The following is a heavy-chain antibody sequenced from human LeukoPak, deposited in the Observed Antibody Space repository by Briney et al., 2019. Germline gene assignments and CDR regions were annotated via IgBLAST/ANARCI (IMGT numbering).Heavy chain of an antibody. Sequence: SETLSLTCTVSGDSITSGAYYWTWIRQHLGQGLEWIGYITHIGTTNSNPSLKSRPTISLDSSKNRFSLKLASVSAADTAVYYCARESGFCTAGVCPNDYYFDYWGQGTLVTVSS. V-gene: IGHV4-31*03. CDR2: ITHIGTT. CDR3: ARESGFCTAGVCPNDYYFDY. J-gene: IGHJ4*02. CDR1: GDSITSGAYY. D-gene: IGHD2-8*02.